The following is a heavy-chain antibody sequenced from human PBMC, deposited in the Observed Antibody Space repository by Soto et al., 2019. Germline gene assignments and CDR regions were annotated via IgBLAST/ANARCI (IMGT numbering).Heavy chain of an antibody. V-gene: IGHV4-4*07. CDR3: AREAYSSGWYDY. CDR1: GGSISSYY. D-gene: IGHD6-19*01. CDR2: IYTSGST. Sequence: SETLSLTCTVSGGSISSYYWSWIRQPAGKGLGWIGRIYTSGSTNYNPSLKSRVTMSVDTSKNQFSLKLSSVTAADTAVYYCAREAYSSGWYDYWGPGTLLTVS. J-gene: IGHJ4*02.